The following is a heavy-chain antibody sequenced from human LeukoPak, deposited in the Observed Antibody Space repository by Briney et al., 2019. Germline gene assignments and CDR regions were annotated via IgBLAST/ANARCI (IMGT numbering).Heavy chain of an antibody. D-gene: IGHD2-15*01. V-gene: IGHV3-74*01. CDR3: ARGKWSTRH. CDR1: GFTFSSYW. CDR2: IKSDGSIT. J-gene: IGHJ4*02. Sequence: GGSLRLSCAASGFTFSSYWMLWVRQAPGKGLVWVSRIKSDGSITNYADSVKGRFTISRDNAKNSLYLQMNSLRAEDTAVYYCARGKWSTRHWGQGTLVTVSS.